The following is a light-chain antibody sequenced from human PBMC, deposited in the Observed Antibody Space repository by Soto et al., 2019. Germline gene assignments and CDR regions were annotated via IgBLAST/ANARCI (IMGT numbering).Light chain of an antibody. V-gene: IGKV3-11*01. Sequence: EIEMTQSPATLSLSPGERATLSCRASQSVSSYLAWYQQKPGQAPRLLIYDASNSATGIPARFSGSGSGADFTLPISSLEHEDFSVYYCQQRSNWPPITFGQGTRLEIK. CDR3: QQRSNWPPIT. J-gene: IGKJ5*01. CDR2: DAS. CDR1: QSVSSY.